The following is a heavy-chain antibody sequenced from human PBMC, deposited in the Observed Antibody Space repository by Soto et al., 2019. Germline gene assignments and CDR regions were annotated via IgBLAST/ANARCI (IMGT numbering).Heavy chain of an antibody. Sequence: SVKVSCKASGGTFSSYAISWVRQAPGQGLEWMGGIIPIFGTANYAQKFQGRVTITADESTSTAYMELSSLRSEDTAVYYCANTASFTVTTDNNWFDPWGQGTLVTVSS. V-gene: IGHV1-69*13. CDR2: IIPIFGTA. CDR1: GGTFSSYA. CDR3: ANTASFTVTTDNNWFDP. J-gene: IGHJ5*02. D-gene: IGHD4-4*01.